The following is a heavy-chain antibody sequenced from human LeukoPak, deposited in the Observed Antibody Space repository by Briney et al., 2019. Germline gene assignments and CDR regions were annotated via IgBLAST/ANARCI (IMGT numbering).Heavy chain of an antibody. CDR1: GYTFTSYG. D-gene: IGHD6-19*01. V-gene: IGHV1-18*01. CDR3: ARTKIAVKLEFDP. Sequence: ASVKVSCKASGYTFTSYGISWVRQAPGQGLEWMGWISAYNGNTNYAQKLQGRVTITTDTSTSTAYMGLRSLRSDDTAVYYCARTKIAVKLEFDPWGQGTLVTVSS. CDR2: ISAYNGNT. J-gene: IGHJ5*02.